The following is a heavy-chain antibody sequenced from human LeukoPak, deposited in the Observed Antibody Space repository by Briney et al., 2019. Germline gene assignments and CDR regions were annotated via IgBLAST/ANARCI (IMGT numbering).Heavy chain of an antibody. Sequence: PSETLSLTCTVSGGSISSYYWSWIRQPPGKGLEWIGYIYYSGSTNYNPSLKSRVTISEDTSKNQFSLKLSTVTAADTAVYYCARLTPSDSSSWYWYFGLWGRGTLVTVSS. CDR3: ARLTPSDSSSWYWYFGL. D-gene: IGHD6-13*01. V-gene: IGHV4-59*08. J-gene: IGHJ2*01. CDR2: IYYSGST. CDR1: GGSISSYY.